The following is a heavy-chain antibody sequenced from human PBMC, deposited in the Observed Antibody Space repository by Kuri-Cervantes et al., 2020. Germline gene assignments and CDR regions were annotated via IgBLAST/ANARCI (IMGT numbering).Heavy chain of an antibody. CDR1: GGSFSGYY. Sequence: GSLRLSCAVYGGSFSGYYWSWIRQPPGKGLEWIGEIYHSGSTNYNPSLKSRVTISVDKSKNQFSLKLSSVTAADTAVYYCARDSSGAFDIWGQGTMVTVSS. CDR3: ARDSSGAFDI. CDR2: IYHSGST. V-gene: IGHV4-34*01. J-gene: IGHJ3*02. D-gene: IGHD6-6*01.